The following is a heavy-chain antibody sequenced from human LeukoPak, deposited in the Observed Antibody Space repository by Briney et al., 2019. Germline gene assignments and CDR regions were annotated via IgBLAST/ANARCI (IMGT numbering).Heavy chain of an antibody. J-gene: IGHJ5*02. CDR3: ARLGYYGSGSYYNVLVSWFDP. Sequence: GESLKISCKGSGYSFTSYWIGWVRPMPGKGLEWMGIIYPGDSDTRYSPSFQGQVTISADKSISTAYLQWSSLKASDTAMYYCARLGYYGSGSYYNVLVSWFDPWGQGTLVTVSS. CDR2: IYPGDSDT. CDR1: GYSFTSYW. D-gene: IGHD3-10*01. V-gene: IGHV5-51*01.